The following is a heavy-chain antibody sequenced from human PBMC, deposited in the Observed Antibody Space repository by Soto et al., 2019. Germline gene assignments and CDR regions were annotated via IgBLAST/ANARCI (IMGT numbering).Heavy chain of an antibody. CDR3: AKDWWRMPHTAMVSLDY. J-gene: IGHJ4*02. D-gene: IGHD5-18*01. CDR1: GFTFSSYG. V-gene: IGHV3-30*18. CDR2: ISYDGSNK. Sequence: GGSLSLSSAASGFTFSSYGMHWVRQAPGKGLEWVAVISYDGSNKYYADSVKGRFTISRDNSKNTLYLQMNSLRAEDTAVYYCAKDWWRMPHTAMVSLDYWGQGTLVTVSS.